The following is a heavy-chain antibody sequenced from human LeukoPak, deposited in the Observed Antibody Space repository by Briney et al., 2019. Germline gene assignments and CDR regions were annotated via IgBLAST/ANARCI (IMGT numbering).Heavy chain of an antibody. CDR2: INHSGST. D-gene: IGHD4-23*01. V-gene: IGHV4-34*01. CDR3: ASSGGTVVTSYYFDY. Sequence: SETLSLTCAVYGGSFSGYYWSWIRQPPGKGLEWIGEINHSGSTNYNPSLKSRVTISVDTSKNQFSLKLSSVTAADTAVYYCASSGGTVVTSYYFDYWGQGTLVTVSS. CDR1: GGSFSGYY. J-gene: IGHJ4*02.